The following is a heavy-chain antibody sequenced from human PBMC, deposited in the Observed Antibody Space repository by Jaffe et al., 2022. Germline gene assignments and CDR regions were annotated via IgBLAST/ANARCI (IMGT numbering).Heavy chain of an antibody. CDR2: IYYSGST. J-gene: IGHJ3*02. V-gene: IGHV4-39*01. CDR1: GGSISSSSYY. D-gene: IGHD5-12*01. Sequence: QLQLQESGPGLVKPSETLSLTCTVSGGSISSSSYYWGWIRQPPGKGLEWIGSIYYSGSTYYNPSLKSRVTISVDTSKNQFSLKLSSVTAADTAVYYCARHGPRQQSMVAIPNNAFDIWGQGTMVTVSS. CDR3: ARHGPRQQSMVAIPNNAFDI.